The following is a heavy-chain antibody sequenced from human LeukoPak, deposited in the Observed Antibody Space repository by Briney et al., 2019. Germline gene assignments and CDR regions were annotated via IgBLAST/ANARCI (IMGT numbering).Heavy chain of an antibody. CDR1: GGSISSYY. Sequence: SETLSLTCTVSGGSISSYYWSWIRQPPGKGLEWIGYIYYSGCTNYSPSPKSRVTISLDTSKNQFSLKLSSVAAADTAVYYCARGQLWFGEQAFDIWGEGTMVTVSS. J-gene: IGHJ3*02. CDR2: IYYSGCT. D-gene: IGHD3-10*01. CDR3: ARGQLWFGEQAFDI. V-gene: IGHV4-59*01.